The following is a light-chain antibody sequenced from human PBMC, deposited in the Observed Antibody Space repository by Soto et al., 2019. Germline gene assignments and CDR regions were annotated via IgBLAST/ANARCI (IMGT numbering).Light chain of an antibody. Sequence: DTQMTQSPSFLSASVGDRVTITCRASQCIKKFLAWYQQRPGKVPKLLIYAASTLQSGVPSRFSGSGSGTDFTLTISSLQPEDVATYYCQKYNGAPLTFGGGTKVEIK. CDR2: AAS. CDR3: QKYNGAPLT. CDR1: QCIKKF. J-gene: IGKJ4*01. V-gene: IGKV1-27*01.